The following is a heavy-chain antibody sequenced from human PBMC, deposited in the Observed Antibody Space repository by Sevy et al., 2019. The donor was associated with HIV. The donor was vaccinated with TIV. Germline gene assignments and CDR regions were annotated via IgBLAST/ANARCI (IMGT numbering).Heavy chain of an antibody. D-gene: IGHD1-1*01. CDR3: AKDMGFTGTFPLDL. CDR1: GFTFGDSP. J-gene: IGHJ5*02. V-gene: IGHV3-43D*04. Sequence: GGSLRLSCTASGFTFGDSPMHWVRQAPGKGLEWLSLITWDGGNTYYSDSVKGRFTVSRDNNKNSMYLHMNSLIAEDTAIYYCAKDMGFTGTFPLDLWGQGTLVTVSS. CDR2: ITWDGGNT.